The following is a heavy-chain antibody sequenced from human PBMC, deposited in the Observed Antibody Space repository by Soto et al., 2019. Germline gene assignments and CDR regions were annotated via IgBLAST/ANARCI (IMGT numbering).Heavy chain of an antibody. V-gene: IGHV3-74*01. J-gene: IGHJ4*02. CDR1: GFTFSRYW. Sequence: EVQLVGSGGGLVQPGGSLRLSCAASGFTFSRYWMHWVRQGPGKGLVWVSRIDSYGSRTSQVDSVEGRFTISRDNAKNRLYLQMNSLRAEDTAVYYCARGWVEGLSRQPPTDYWGQGTLVTVSS. CDR3: ARGWVEGLSRQPPTDY. CDR2: IDSYGSRT. D-gene: IGHD3-3*01.